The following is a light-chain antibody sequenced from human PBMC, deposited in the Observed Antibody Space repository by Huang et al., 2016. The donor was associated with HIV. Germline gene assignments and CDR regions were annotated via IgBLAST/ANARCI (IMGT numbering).Light chain of an antibody. CDR2: AAS. CDR3: QKYNSAPPFT. Sequence: DFQMTQSPSSLSASVGDRVTITCRASRGISNFVAWYQQKPGKVPKLLIYAASTWQSGVPSRFSGSGSGTDFTLTISSLQPEDVATYYCQKYNSAPPFTFGPGTKVDIK. V-gene: IGKV1-27*01. J-gene: IGKJ3*01. CDR1: RGISNF.